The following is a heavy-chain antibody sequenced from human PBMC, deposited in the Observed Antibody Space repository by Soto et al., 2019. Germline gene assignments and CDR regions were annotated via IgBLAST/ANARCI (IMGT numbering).Heavy chain of an antibody. CDR1: GYTFISNY. Sequence: QVQLVQSGAEVKKPGASVKISCKASGYTFISNYVYWVRQAPGQGLEWMGIINPRGASTSYAQKLRGRFTMTMDTSSITVYMDLSSQTSADTAVYYCAREPAVCRSTNCHCDNWGHGALVTVSS. CDR2: INPRGAST. D-gene: IGHD2-2*01. V-gene: IGHV1-46*01. CDR3: AREPAVCRSTNCHCDN. J-gene: IGHJ4*01.